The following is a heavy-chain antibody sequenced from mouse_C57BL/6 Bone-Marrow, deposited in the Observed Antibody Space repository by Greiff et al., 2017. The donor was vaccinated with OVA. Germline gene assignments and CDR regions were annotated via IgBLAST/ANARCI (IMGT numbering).Heavy chain of an antibody. V-gene: IGHV1-47*01. CDR2: FHPYNDDT. CDR1: GYTFTTYP. CDR3: ARGCSYYGSSYDAMDD. D-gene: IGHD1-1*01. Sequence: VQLQQSGAELVKPGASVKMSCKASGYTFTTYPIAWMKQNHGKSLEGIGNFHPYNDDTKYNEKFKGKATLTVEKSSSTVYLKLSRLTAADSAVYYGARGCSYYGSSYDAMDDWGQGTSVTVSS. J-gene: IGHJ4*01.